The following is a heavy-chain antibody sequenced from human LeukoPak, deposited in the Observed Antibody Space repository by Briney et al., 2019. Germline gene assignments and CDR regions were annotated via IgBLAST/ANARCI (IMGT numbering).Heavy chain of an antibody. CDR3: ARGHFGSGNTTIFDY. V-gene: IGHV4-34*01. Sequence: SETLSLTCAVYGGSFSGYYWSWIRQPPGKGLEWIGEINHSGSTNYNPSLKVRVTIPVDTSKNQFSLKLSSVTAADTAVYYCARGHFGSGNTTIFDYWGQGTLVTVSS. J-gene: IGHJ4*02. D-gene: IGHD3-3*02. CDR1: GGSFSGYY. CDR2: INHSGST.